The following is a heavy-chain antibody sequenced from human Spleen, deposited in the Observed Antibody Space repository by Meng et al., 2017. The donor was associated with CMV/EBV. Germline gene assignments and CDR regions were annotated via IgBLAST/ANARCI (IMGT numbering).Heavy chain of an antibody. J-gene: IGHJ4*02. CDR3: ARGGSGGY. Sequence: KVAFKASGSPFTGDYRHWWRRAPVQGLVWMGWTNPNSGGTNYAQKFQGRVTMTRDTSISTAYMGLSRLGSDDTAVYYCARGGSGGYWGQGTLVTVSS. CDR1: GSPFTGDY. D-gene: IGHD2-15*01. CDR2: TNPNSGGT. V-gene: IGHV1-2*02.